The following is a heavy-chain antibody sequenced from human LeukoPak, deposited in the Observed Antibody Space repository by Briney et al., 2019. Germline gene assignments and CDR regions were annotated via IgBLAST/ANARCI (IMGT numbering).Heavy chain of an antibody. V-gene: IGHV3-53*01. D-gene: IGHD6-13*01. CDR2: IYSGGST. CDR3: ARVGGIDIAGTYYFDY. J-gene: IGHJ4*02. CDR1: GFTFSNHG. Sequence: PGGSLRLSCVASGFTFSNHGMHWVRQAPGKGLEWVSVIYSGGSTYYADSVKGRSTISRDNSKNTLYLQMNSLRAEDTAVYYCARVGGIDIAGTYYFDYWGQGTLVTVSS.